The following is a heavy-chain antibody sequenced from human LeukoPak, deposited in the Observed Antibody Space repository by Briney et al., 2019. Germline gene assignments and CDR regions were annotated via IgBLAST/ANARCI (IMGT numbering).Heavy chain of an antibody. CDR2: ISSSSSTI. V-gene: IGHV3-48*01. D-gene: IGHD1-7*01. CDR3: AREPQRALWNLGFDP. J-gene: IGHJ5*02. Sequence: GGSLRLSCAASGFTFSNFAMSWVRQAPGKGLEWVSYISSSSSTIYYADSVKGRFTISRDNAKNSLYLQMNSLRAEDTAVYYCAREPQRALWNLGFDPWGQGTLVTVSS. CDR1: GFTFSNFA.